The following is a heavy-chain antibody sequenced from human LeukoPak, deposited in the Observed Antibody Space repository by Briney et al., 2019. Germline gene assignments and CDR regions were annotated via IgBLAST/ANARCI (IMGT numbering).Heavy chain of an antibody. V-gene: IGHV3-21*01. J-gene: IGHJ3*02. CDR3: ARDPGLSPLGAFDI. CDR1: GFTFSSYW. CDR2: ISSSSSYI. Sequence: PGGSLRLSCAASGFTFSSYWMHWVRQAPGKGLEWVSSISSSSSYIYYADSVKGRFTISRDNAKNSLSLQMNSLRAEDTAVYYCARDPGLSPLGAFDIWGQGTMVTVSS.